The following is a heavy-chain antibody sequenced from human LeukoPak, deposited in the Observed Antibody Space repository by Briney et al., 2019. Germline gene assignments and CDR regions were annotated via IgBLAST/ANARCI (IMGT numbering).Heavy chain of an antibody. CDR2: IRSKAYGGTT. J-gene: IGHJ4*02. CDR1: GFTFGDYA. Sequence: GGSLRLSCTASGFTFGDYAMSWVRQAPGKGLEWVGFIRSKAYGGTTEYAASVKGRFTISRDDSKSIAYLQMNSLKTEDTAVYYCTRERYFDWIRTNEFDYWGQGTLVTVSS. V-gene: IGHV3-49*04. D-gene: IGHD3-9*01. CDR3: TRERYFDWIRTNEFDY.